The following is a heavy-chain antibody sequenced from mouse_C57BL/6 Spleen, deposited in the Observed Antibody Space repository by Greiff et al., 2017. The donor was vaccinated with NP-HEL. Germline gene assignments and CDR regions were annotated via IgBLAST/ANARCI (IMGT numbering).Heavy chain of an antibody. CDR2: INPNNGGT. CDR3: ASRVRHEGVWFAY. CDR1: GYTFTDYN. Sequence: VQLQQSGPELVKPGASVKIPCMASGYTFTDYNMDWVKQSHGKSLEWIGDINPNNGGTIYNQKFKGKATLTVDKSSSTAYMELRSLTSEDTAVYYCASRVRHEGVWFAYWGQGTLVTVSA. D-gene: IGHD2-14*01. V-gene: IGHV1-18*01. J-gene: IGHJ3*01.